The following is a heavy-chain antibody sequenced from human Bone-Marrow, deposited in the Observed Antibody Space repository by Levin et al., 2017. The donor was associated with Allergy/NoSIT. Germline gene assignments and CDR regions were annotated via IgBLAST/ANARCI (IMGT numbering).Heavy chain of an antibody. J-gene: IGHJ4*02. CDR2: IDTGSTTI. V-gene: IGHV3-48*01. CDR1: GFSFSTYS. CDR3: ARTTWVYTKTSSYQAY. Sequence: RSGGSLRLSCAASGFSFSTYSMNWVRQAPGKGLEWVSYIDTGSTTIYYADSVKGRFTISRDNAKNSLYLQMNSLRAEDTAVYYCARTTWVYTKTSSYQAYWGQGALVTVSS. D-gene: IGHD2-2*01.